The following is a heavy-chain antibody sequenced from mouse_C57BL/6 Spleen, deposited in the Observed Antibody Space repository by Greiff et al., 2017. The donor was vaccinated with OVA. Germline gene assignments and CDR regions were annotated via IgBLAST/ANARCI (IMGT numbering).Heavy chain of an antibody. D-gene: IGHD2-4*01. CDR2: IHPNSGST. V-gene: IGHV1-64*01. J-gene: IGHJ3*01. CDR3: APYDYDGGFAY. CDR1: GYTFTSYW. Sequence: QVQLQQSGAELVKPGASVKLSCKASGYTFTSYWMHWVKQRPGQGLEWIGKIHPNSGSTNYNEKFKSKATLTVDKSSRTAYMQLSSLTSEDSAVYYCAPYDYDGGFAYWGQGTLVTVSA.